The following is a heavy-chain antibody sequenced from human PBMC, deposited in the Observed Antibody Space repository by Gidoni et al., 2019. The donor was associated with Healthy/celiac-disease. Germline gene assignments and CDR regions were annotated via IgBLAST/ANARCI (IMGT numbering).Heavy chain of an antibody. CDR3: ARDGDNWNDGGGYYYYGMDV. V-gene: IGHV1-69*01. CDR1: GGTFSSYA. D-gene: IGHD1-20*01. CDR2: IIPIFGTA. Sequence: QVQLVQSGAEVTKPGSSVKVSCKASGGTFSSYAISWVRQAPGQGLEWMGGIIPIFGTANYAQKFQGRVTITADESTSTAYMELSSLRSEDTAVYYCARDGDNWNDGGGYYYYGMDVWGQGTTVTVSS. J-gene: IGHJ6*02.